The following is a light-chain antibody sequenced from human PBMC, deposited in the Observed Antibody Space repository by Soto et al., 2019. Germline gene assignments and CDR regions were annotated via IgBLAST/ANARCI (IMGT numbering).Light chain of an antibody. CDR2: DAS. CDR3: QQYNNWQLT. V-gene: IGKV3-15*01. CDR1: QSVSNY. J-gene: IGKJ3*01. Sequence: ENVLTQSPATLSLSPGERATLSCRASQSVSNYVAWYQQKPGQAPRLLIYDASTRATGIPARFSGSGSGTEFTLTISSLQSEDFAVYYCQQYNNWQLTFGPGTKVDIK.